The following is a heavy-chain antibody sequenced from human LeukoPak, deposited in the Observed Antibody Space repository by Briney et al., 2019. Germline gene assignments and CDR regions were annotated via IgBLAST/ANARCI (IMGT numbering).Heavy chain of an antibody. Sequence: GRPLRLSCAASGFTFRNYGMHWARQAPGKGLEWVALIWYDGSNKYYADSVKGRFTISRDNSKNMLYLQMNSLRTEDTAVYYCATLRSDSSGWYYFDYWGQGTLVTVSS. V-gene: IGHV3-33*01. CDR3: ATLRSDSSGWYYFDY. D-gene: IGHD6-19*01. J-gene: IGHJ4*02. CDR1: GFTFRNYG. CDR2: IWYDGSNK.